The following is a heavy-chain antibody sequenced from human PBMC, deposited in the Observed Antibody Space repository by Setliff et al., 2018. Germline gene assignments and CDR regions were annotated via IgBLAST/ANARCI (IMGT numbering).Heavy chain of an antibody. D-gene: IGHD6-19*01. V-gene: IGHV4-4*07. CDR1: GGSISSYY. Sequence: PSETLSLTCTVSGGSISSYYWSWIRQPAGKGLEWIGHIYIGGSANYNPSLKSRVTMSIXXXKNQFSLXXXXVXXADMAVYYCAREQWLDPPGYYYMDVWAKGTTVTVSS. CDR2: IYIGGSA. J-gene: IGHJ6*03. CDR3: AREQWLDPPGYYYMDV.